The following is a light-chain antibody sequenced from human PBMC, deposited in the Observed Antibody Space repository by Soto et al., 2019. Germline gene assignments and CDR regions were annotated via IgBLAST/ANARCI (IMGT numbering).Light chain of an antibody. Sequence: EIVMTQSPATLSVSPGERATLSCRASQSVSSNLAWYQQKPGQAPRLLIYGASTRATGFPARFSGSGSGTEFTLTISSLQSEDFAVYYCQQYNNWPPATFGQGTKLEIK. J-gene: IGKJ2*01. V-gene: IGKV3-15*01. CDR2: GAS. CDR3: QQYNNWPPAT. CDR1: QSVSSN.